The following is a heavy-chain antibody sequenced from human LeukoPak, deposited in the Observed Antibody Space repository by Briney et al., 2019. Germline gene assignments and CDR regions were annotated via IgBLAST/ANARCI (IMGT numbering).Heavy chain of an antibody. J-gene: IGHJ4*02. V-gene: IGHV3-21*01. CDR3: ARARPSGGYYDSSGHYYPSYFDY. CDR2: ISSSSSDI. D-gene: IGHD3-22*01. Sequence: GGSLRLSCAASGFTFSSYRMNWVRQAPGKGLEWVSSISSSSSDIYYADSVKGRFTISRDNAKNSLYLQMNSLRAEDTAVYYCARARPSGGYYDSSGHYYPSYFDYWGQGTLVTVSS. CDR1: GFTFSSYR.